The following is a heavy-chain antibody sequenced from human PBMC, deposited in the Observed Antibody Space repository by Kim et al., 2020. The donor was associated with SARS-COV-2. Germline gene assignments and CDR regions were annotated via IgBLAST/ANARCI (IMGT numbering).Heavy chain of an antibody. CDR2: IYTSGST. CDR1: GGSISSGSYY. V-gene: IGHV4-61*02. Sequence: SETLSLTCTVSGGSISSGSYYWSWIRQPAGKGLEWIGRIYTSGSTNYNPSLKSRVTISVDTSKNQFSLKLSSVTAADTAVYYCARGGPSEGWRTDFDYWGQGTLVTVSS. J-gene: IGHJ4*02. D-gene: IGHD1-26*01. CDR3: ARGGPSEGWRTDFDY.